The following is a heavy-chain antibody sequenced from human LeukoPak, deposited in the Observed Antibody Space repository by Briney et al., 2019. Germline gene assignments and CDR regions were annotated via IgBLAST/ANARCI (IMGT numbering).Heavy chain of an antibody. CDR2: IHAGGST. D-gene: IGHD2-15*01. CDR1: GGSIGNDY. Sequence: SETLSLTCTGSGGSIGNDYWSWIRQPAGRGLEWIGRIHAGGSTYYNPSFNSRLTISVDKSKNQFSLNLSSVTAADTAVYYCARDDHLGYCSGGSCDPHYYYYMDVWGKGTTVTVS. V-gene: IGHV4-4*07. CDR3: ARDDHLGYCSGGSCDPHYYYYMDV. J-gene: IGHJ6*03.